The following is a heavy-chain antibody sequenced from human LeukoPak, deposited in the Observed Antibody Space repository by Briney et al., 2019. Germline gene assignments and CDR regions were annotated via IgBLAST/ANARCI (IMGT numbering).Heavy chain of an antibody. D-gene: IGHD5-18*01. V-gene: IGHV4-30-4*01. CDR2: IYYSGST. CDR1: GGSLSSGDYY. CDR3: ARFDSYGYSQYFDY. Sequence: SETLSLTCTVSGGSLSSGDYYWSWLRQPPGKGLEWIGYIYYSGSTYYNPSLKSRVTISVDTSKNQFSLKLSSVTAADTAVYYCARFDSYGYSQYFDYWGQGTLVTVSS. J-gene: IGHJ4*02.